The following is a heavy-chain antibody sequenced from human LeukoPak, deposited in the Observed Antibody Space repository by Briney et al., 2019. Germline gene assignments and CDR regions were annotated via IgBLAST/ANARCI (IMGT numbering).Heavy chain of an antibody. CDR2: ISGSGTFT. CDR3: ARGDFWLDY. D-gene: IGHD3-3*01. Sequence: GGSLRLSCAASGFTFRSYAMTWDRQAPGKGLEWVSGISGSGTFTFYADSVKGRFTISRDNSMNTLYLQMNSLRAEDTAVYYCARGDFWLDYWGQGALVTVSS. CDR1: GFTFRSYA. V-gene: IGHV3-23*01. J-gene: IGHJ4*02.